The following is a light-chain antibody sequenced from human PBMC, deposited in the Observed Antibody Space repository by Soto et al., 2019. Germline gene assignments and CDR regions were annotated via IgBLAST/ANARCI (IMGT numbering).Light chain of an antibody. Sequence: DIQVTQSPPTLSASVGDRVTITCRASQTISTWMAWYQQKPGKAPKLLIYKASSLESGVPSRFSGSGSGTEFTLTISSLQPEDFATYYCQQLNSYPRITFGQGTRLEI. V-gene: IGKV1-5*03. CDR3: QQLNSYPRIT. CDR2: KAS. J-gene: IGKJ5*01. CDR1: QTISTW.